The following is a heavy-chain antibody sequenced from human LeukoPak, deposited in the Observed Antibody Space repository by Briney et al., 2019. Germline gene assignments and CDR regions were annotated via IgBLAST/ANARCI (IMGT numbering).Heavy chain of an antibody. D-gene: IGHD2-2*01. CDR3: ARYRPYCSSTSCTIT. Sequence: SETLPLTCAVSGYSISSGYYWGWIRQPPGKGLEWIGSIYHSGSTYYNPSLKSRVTISVDTSKNQFSLKLSSVTAADTAVYYCARYRPYCSSTSCTITWGQGTLVTVSS. CDR2: IYHSGST. V-gene: IGHV4-38-2*01. J-gene: IGHJ5*02. CDR1: GYSISSGYY.